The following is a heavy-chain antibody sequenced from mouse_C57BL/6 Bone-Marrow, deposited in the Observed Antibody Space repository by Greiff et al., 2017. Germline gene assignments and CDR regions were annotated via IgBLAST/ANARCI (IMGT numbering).Heavy chain of an antibody. CDR1: GFTFSDYG. Sequence: EVKLQESGGGLVKPGGSLKLSCAASGFTFSDYGMHWVRQAPEKGLEWVAYISSGSSTIYYADTVKGRFTTSRDNAKNTLFLQMTSLRSEDTAMYYCAMGSTWYFDVWGTGTTVTVSS. V-gene: IGHV5-17*01. CDR3: AMGSTWYFDV. J-gene: IGHJ1*03. D-gene: IGHD1-1*01. CDR2: ISSGSSTI.